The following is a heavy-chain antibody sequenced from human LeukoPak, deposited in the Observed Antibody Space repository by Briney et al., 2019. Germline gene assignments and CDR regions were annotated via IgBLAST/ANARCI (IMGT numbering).Heavy chain of an antibody. D-gene: IGHD3-22*01. Sequence: PSETLSLTCAVYGGSLSDYYWSWIRQPPGKGLEWIGYIYHSGSTNYNPSLKSRVTISVDTSKNQFSLKLSSVTAADTAVYYCARLGYDSSGYPSFDYWGQGTLVTVSS. V-gene: IGHV4-59*01. CDR2: IYHSGST. J-gene: IGHJ4*02. CDR1: GGSLSDYY. CDR3: ARLGYDSSGYPSFDY.